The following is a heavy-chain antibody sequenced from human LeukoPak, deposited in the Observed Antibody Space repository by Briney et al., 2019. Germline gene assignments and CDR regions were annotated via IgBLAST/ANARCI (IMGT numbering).Heavy chain of an antibody. CDR1: GGSISSSSYY. CDR3: ARGSGWYNRNWFDP. CDR2: IYYSGST. V-gene: IGHV4-39*07. D-gene: IGHD6-19*01. Sequence: SETLSLTCTVSGGSISSSSYYWGWIRQPPGKGLEWIGSIYYSGSTYYNPSLKSRVTISVDTSKNQFSLKLSSVTAADTAVYYCARGSGWYNRNWFDPWGQGTLVTVSS. J-gene: IGHJ5*02.